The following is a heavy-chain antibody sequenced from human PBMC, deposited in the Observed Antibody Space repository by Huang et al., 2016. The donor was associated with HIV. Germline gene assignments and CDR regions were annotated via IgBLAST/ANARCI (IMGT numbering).Heavy chain of an antibody. D-gene: IGHD5-18*01. CDR3: VKVIYSYGSWWLDP. CDR2: VIPTGGT. Sequence: QVQLQQWGAGLLKPSETLSLTCAVYGGSLSGFYWSWVRQPPGKGLEWMGDVIPTGGTNDNPSLKSRVTLSVDTSKNQFSLRLSSATAADTAVYYWVKVIYSYGSWWLDPWGQGTQVTVSS. CDR1: GGSLSGFY. J-gene: IGHJ5*02. V-gene: IGHV4-34*12.